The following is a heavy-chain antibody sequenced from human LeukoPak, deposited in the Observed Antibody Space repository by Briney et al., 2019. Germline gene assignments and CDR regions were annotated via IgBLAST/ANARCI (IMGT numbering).Heavy chain of an antibody. Sequence: PSEPLTLTCTVSGGSISSYYWSWIRQPPGKALEWIGYIYYIGSTNYNPSLKSRIPISEQTTKNQSPPKRGPLSRPHTALYYIGSTNYNPSPKSRVTISVDTSKNQFSLTLSSVTAADTAVYYCARGGYSGYDSVYYMDVWGKGTTVTVSS. CDR2: IYYIGST. CDR3: GSTNYNPSPKSRVTISVDTSKNQFSLTLSSVTAADTAVYYCARGGYSGYDSVYYMDV. J-gene: IGHJ6*03. V-gene: IGHV4-59*01. CDR1: GGSISSYY. D-gene: IGHD3-10*01.